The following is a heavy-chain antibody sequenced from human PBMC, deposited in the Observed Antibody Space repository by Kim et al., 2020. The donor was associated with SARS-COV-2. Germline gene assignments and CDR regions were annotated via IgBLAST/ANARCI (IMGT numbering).Heavy chain of an antibody. CDR1: GGSISSGGYY. CDR3: ARDNYVRSGGMDV. Sequence: SETLSLTCTVSGGSISSGGYYWSWIRQHPGKGLEWIGYIYYSGSTYYNPSLKSRVTISVDTSKNQFSLKLSSVTAADTAVYYCARDNYVRSGGMDVWGQGTTVTVSS. J-gene: IGHJ6*02. V-gene: IGHV4-31*03. CDR2: IYYSGST. D-gene: IGHD3-10*02.